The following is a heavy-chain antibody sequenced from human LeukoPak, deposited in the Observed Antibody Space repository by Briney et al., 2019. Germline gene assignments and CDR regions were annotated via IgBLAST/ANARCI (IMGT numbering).Heavy chain of an antibody. CDR3: ARRDYDFWSGLTD. Sequence: SETLSLTCTVSGGSISSYYWSWIWQPPGKGLEWIGYIYYSGSTNYNPSLKSRVTISVDTSKNQFSLKLSSVTAADTAVYYCARRDYDFWSGLTDWGQGTLVTVSS. D-gene: IGHD3-3*01. CDR2: IYYSGST. V-gene: IGHV4-59*08. J-gene: IGHJ4*02. CDR1: GGSISSYY.